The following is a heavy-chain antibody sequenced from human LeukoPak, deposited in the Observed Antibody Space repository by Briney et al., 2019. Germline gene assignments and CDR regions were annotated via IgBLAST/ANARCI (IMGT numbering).Heavy chain of an antibody. J-gene: IGHJ4*02. CDR3: TTQGHHYDSSGYNFVDY. D-gene: IGHD3-22*01. CDR2: IQSKTDGGTT. CDR1: GFTFSNAW. Sequence: GGSLRLSCAASGFTFSNAWMSWVRQAPGKGLEWVGRIQSKTDGGTTDYAAPVKGRFTISRDDSKNTVYLRMNSLNTEDTAVYYCTTQGHHYDSSGYNFVDYWGQGTLVTVSS. V-gene: IGHV3-15*01.